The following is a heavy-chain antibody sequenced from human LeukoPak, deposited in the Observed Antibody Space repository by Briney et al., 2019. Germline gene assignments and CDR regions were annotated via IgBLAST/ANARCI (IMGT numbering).Heavy chain of an antibody. Sequence: GGSLRLSCEASGFTFSNYAMNWVRQTPGKGLEWVSSITSYRRDTYYADSVKGRFTISRDNSKSTLSLQMNSLRAEDSAIYYCAKGTLEQCTGAIFYPFDYWGQGSLVTVFS. CDR3: AKGTLEQCTGAIFYPFDY. CDR1: GFTFSNYA. V-gene: IGHV3-23*01. J-gene: IGHJ4*02. CDR2: ITSYRRDT. D-gene: IGHD2-8*02.